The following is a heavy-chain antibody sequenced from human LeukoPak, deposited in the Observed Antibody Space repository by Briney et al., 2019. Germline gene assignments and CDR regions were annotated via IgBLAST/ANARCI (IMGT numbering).Heavy chain of an antibody. D-gene: IGHD3-3*01. CDR3: ARVRFLEWLCAWFDP. CDR2: ISAYNGNT. J-gene: IGHJ5*02. V-gene: IGHV1-18*01. CDR1: GYTFTSYG. Sequence: GASVKVSCKASGYTFTSYGISWVRQAPGQGLEWMGWISAYNGNTNYAQKLQGRVTMTTDTSTSTAYMELRSLRSDDTAVYYCARVRFLEWLCAWFDPWGQGTLVTVSP.